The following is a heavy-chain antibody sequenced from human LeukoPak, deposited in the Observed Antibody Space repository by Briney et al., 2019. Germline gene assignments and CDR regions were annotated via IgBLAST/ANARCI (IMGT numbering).Heavy chain of an antibody. D-gene: IGHD3/OR15-3a*01. J-gene: IGHJ3*02. V-gene: IGHV4-39*07. CDR1: GGSISSSNYH. CDR3: ARDSKWTNAFDI. Sequence: PSETLSLTCTVSGGSISSSNYHWGWIRQPPGKGLEWIGIISYSGSTYYNPSLKSRVTISIDTSMHQFSLKLSSVTAADTAVYYCARDSKWTNAFDIWGQETMVTVSS. CDR2: ISYSGST.